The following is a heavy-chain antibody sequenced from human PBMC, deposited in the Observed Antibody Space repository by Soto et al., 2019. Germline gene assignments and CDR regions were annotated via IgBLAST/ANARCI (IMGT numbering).Heavy chain of an antibody. Sequence: GGSLRLSCAASGFTFSNAWINWVRQAPGKGLEWVGRIKSKTDGGTTDYAAPVKGRFAISRDDSKNIAYLQMNSLKTEDTAVYYCTRPVVPAAILTYFDYWGQGTLVTVSS. D-gene: IGHD2-2*01. CDR1: GFTFSNAW. V-gene: IGHV3-15*07. J-gene: IGHJ4*02. CDR3: TRPVVPAAILTYFDY. CDR2: IKSKTDGGTT.